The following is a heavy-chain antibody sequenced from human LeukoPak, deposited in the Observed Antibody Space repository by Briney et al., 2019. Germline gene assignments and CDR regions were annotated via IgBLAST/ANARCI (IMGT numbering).Heavy chain of an antibody. CDR1: GYTLTELS. J-gene: IGHJ4*02. D-gene: IGHD1/OR15-1a*01. Sequence: RASVKVSCKVSGYTLTELSMHWVRQAPGKGLEWMGGFDPEDGETIYAQKFQGRVTMTEDTSTDTAYMELSSLRSEDTAVYYCATPASGYYNWNREYYFDYWGQGTLVTVSS. CDR2: FDPEDGET. CDR3: ATPASGYYNWNREYYFDY. V-gene: IGHV1-24*01.